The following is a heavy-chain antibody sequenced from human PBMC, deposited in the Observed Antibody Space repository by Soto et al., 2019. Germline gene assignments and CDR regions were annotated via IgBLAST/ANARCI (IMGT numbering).Heavy chain of an antibody. Sequence: GGSLRLSCAASGFTVSSNYMSWVRQAPGKGLEWVSVIYSGGSTYYADSVKGRFTISRDNSKNTLYLQMNSLRAEDTAVYYCARVGYYDSSGYYQDYYYYGMDVWGQGTTVTVSS. V-gene: IGHV3-66*01. D-gene: IGHD3-22*01. CDR1: GFTVSSNY. CDR3: ARVGYYDSSGYYQDYYYYGMDV. CDR2: IYSGGST. J-gene: IGHJ6*02.